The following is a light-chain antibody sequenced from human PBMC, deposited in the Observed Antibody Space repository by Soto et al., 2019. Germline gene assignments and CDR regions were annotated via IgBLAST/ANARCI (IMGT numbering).Light chain of an antibody. CDR1: SGINVGTYR. CDR2: YKSDSDK. J-gene: IGLJ1*01. V-gene: IGLV5-45*01. CDR3: MIWHSSAYV. Sequence: QPVLTQPASLSASPGASASLTCTLRSGINVGTYRIYWYQQKPGSPPQYLLRYKSDSDKQQGSGVLSRFSGSKDASANAGILLISGLQSEDEADYYCMIWHSSAYVFGTGTKVTVL.